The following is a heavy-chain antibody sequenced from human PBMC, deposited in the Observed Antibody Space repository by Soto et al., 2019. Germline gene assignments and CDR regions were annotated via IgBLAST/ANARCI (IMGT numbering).Heavy chain of an antibody. J-gene: IGHJ2*01. V-gene: IGHV3-33*01. CDR1: GFVYSNYA. Sequence: VQLVESGGGVVQPGRSLRLSCAASGFVYSNYAMHWVRLSPGKGLEWVALIWNDGSKKDYLDSVKGRFIISRDNSLKTLHLKMDSLRAEDAAVYFCVRGIPSQYTSDWLYWYFDLLGRGTQVTVSA. D-gene: IGHD6-25*01. CDR2: IWNDGSKK. CDR3: VRGIPSQYTSDWLYWYFDL.